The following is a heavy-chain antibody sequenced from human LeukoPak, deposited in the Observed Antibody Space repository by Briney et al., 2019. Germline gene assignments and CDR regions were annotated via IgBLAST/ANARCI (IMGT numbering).Heavy chain of an antibody. V-gene: IGHV2-5*01. D-gene: IGHD2-2*01. CDR1: GFSLTTRDMY. CDR3: AKRGAPAAFDY. Sequence: SGPTLVNPTQPLTLTCAFSGFSLTTRDMYVGWIRQPPGKALEWLAVIYWNDDKRYSPSLKSRLTITKDTSKNQVVLTMTNMDPVDSATYYCAKRGAPAAFDYWGQGTLVTVSS. J-gene: IGHJ4*02. CDR2: IYWNDDK.